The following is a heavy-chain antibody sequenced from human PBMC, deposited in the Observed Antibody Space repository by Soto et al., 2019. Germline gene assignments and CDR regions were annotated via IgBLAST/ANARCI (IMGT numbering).Heavy chain of an antibody. Sequence: SETLSLTCTVSGGSICSSSDYWGWIRQPPGKGLEWIGYIYYSGSTNYNPSLKSRVTISIHTSKNQVSLRLSSVTAADTAVYYCARSSIYYGIEPWGQGTTVTVSS. CDR2: IYYSGST. J-gene: IGHJ6*02. D-gene: IGHD6-19*01. CDR3: ARSSIYYGIEP. V-gene: IGHV4-61*05. CDR1: GGSICSSSDY.